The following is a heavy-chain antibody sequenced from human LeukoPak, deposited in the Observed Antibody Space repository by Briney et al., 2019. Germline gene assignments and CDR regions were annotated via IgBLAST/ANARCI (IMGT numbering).Heavy chain of an antibody. CDR3: ASQFSGGGY. V-gene: IGHV3-74*01. J-gene: IGHJ4*02. Sequence: PGGSLRPSCAASGFSLSSKWTHWVRQAPGKGLVWVSRISSDGSSTHYADSVKGRFTVSRDNAKNTLFLQMNSLRAEDTAVYYCASQFSGGGYWGQGTLVAVSS. CDR2: ISSDGSST. D-gene: IGHD3-10*01. CDR1: GFSLSSKW.